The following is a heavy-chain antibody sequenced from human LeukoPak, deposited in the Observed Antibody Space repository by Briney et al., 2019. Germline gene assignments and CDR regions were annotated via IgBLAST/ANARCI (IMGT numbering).Heavy chain of an antibody. D-gene: IGHD5-24*01. J-gene: IGHJ6*03. CDR1: GFTFSSYA. Sequence: PGGSLRLSCAASGFTFSSYAMSWVRQAPGKGLEWVSAISGSGGSTYYADSVKGRFTISRDNSKNTLYLQMNSLRAEDTAVYYCARGMATIPDRFDYYYMDVWGKGTTVTVSS. CDR2: ISGSGGST. V-gene: IGHV3-23*01. CDR3: ARGMATIPDRFDYYYMDV.